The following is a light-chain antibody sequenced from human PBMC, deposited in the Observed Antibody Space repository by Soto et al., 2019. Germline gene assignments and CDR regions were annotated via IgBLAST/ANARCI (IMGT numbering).Light chain of an antibody. CDR1: QSVSSSY. J-gene: IGKJ1*01. V-gene: IGKV3-20*01. CDR3: QHYNNWPPWT. Sequence: EIVLTQSPGTLSLSPGERATLSCRASQSVSSSYLAWYQQKPGQAPRLLIYGASSRATGIPDRFSGSGSGTEFTLTISRLQSEDFAVYYCQHYNNWPPWTFGQGTKVDI. CDR2: GAS.